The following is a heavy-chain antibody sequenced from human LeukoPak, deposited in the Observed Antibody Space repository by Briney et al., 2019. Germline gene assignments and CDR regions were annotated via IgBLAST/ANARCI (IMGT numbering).Heavy chain of an antibody. Sequence: PSETLSLTCTVSGGSISTYYWSWLRQPPGKGLEWIGYIYISGNTNYNPSLESRVTISLDTSKNHFSLNLSSVTAADTAVYYCAKHDTLFGAAHYYMDVWGKGTTVTVSS. V-gene: IGHV4-4*09. CDR3: AKHDTLFGAAHYYMDV. J-gene: IGHJ6*03. D-gene: IGHD3-3*01. CDR1: GGSISTYY. CDR2: IYISGNT.